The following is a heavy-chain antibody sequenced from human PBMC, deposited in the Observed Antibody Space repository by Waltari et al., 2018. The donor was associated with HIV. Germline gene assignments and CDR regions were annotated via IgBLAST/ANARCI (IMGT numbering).Heavy chain of an antibody. CDR1: GGSISSGVYL. Sequence: QVQLQESGPGLVKASQTLSLICTVSGGSISSGVYLWSWIRQPPGKGLEWIGYIYYSGDTYYNPSLKSRLIISVDRSKKQFSLSLSSVTAADTAVYYCARGRGWAFDYWGQGTLVTVSS. D-gene: IGHD3-10*01. V-gene: IGHV4-30-4*08. CDR3: ARGRGWAFDY. CDR2: IYYSGDT. J-gene: IGHJ4*02.